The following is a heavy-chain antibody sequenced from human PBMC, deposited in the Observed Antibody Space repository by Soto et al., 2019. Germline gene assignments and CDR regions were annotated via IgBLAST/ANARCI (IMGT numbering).Heavy chain of an antibody. CDR1: GFTFSSYS. CDR3: ARALLQPGDYDSDAFDI. D-gene: IGHD4-17*01. J-gene: IGHJ3*02. V-gene: IGHV3-21*01. CDR2: ISSSSSYI. Sequence: PGGSLRLSCAASGFTFSSYSMNWVRQAPGKGLEWVSSISSSSSYIYYADSVKGRFTISRDNAKNSLYLQMNSLRAEDTAVYYCARALLQPGDYDSDAFDIWGQGTMVTVSS.